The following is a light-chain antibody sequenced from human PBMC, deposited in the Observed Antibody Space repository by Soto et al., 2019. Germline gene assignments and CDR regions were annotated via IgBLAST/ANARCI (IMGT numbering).Light chain of an antibody. CDR1: SSDVGGYNY. CDR2: EVS. V-gene: IGLV2-14*01. J-gene: IGLJ3*02. Sequence: QSALTQPASVSGSPGQSITISCTGTSSDVGGYNYVSWYQQHPGKAPKLIIFEVSYRPSGISNRFSGSKSGNTASLTISGLQAEDEADYYCSSYTSSTWVFGGGTKLTVL. CDR3: SSYTSSTWV.